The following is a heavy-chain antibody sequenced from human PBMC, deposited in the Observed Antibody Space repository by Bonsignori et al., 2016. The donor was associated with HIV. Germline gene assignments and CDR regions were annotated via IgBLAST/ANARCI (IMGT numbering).Heavy chain of an antibody. V-gene: IGHV3-21*01. CDR2: ISSSSSYI. D-gene: IGHD2-21*01. Sequence: WIRQPPGKGLEWVSSISSSSSYIYYADSVKGRFTISRDNAKNSLYLQMNSLRAEDTAVYYCARDLAYCGGDCYEYFDYWGQGTLVTVSS. J-gene: IGHJ4*02. CDR3: ARDLAYCGGDCYEYFDY.